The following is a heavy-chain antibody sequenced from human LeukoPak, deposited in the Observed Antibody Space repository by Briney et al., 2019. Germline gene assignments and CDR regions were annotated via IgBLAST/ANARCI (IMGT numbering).Heavy chain of an antibody. CDR1: GYTFTSYG. Sequence: EASVKVSCKASGYTFTSYGISWVRQAPGQGLEWMGWISAYNGNTNYAQKLQGRVTMTTDTSTSTAYMELRSLRSDDTAVYYCARWRAYCSGGSCPGFDYWGQGTLVTVSS. D-gene: IGHD2-15*01. CDR2: ISAYNGNT. J-gene: IGHJ4*02. CDR3: ARWRAYCSGGSCPGFDY. V-gene: IGHV1-18*01.